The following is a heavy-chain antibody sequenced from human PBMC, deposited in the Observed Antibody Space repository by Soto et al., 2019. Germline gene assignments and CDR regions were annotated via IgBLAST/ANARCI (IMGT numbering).Heavy chain of an antibody. V-gene: IGHV1-2*04. CDR3: ARDLSSGWYYYYYGMAV. CDR1: GYTFTGYY. CDR2: INPNSGGT. D-gene: IGHD6-19*01. Sequence: QVQLVQSGAEVKKPGASVKVSCKASGYTFTGYYMHWVRQAPGQGLEWMGWINPNSGGTNYAQKFQGWVTMTRDTSISTAYMELSRLRSDDTAVYYCARDLSSGWYYYYYGMAVWGQGTTVTVSS. J-gene: IGHJ6*02.